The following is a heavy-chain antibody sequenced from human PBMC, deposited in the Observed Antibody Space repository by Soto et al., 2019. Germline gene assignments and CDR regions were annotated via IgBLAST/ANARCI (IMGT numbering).Heavy chain of an antibody. J-gene: IGHJ4*02. CDR3: AKDILPGQLLMGYFDY. D-gene: IGHD2-2*01. CDR2: ISNNGAHT. Sequence: GGSLRLSCAASGFTFSNYEMHWVRQAPGKGLEYVSGISNNGAHTDYAKSVKGRFTISRDNAKNSLYLQMNSLRAEDTALYYCAKDILPGQLLMGYFDYWGQGTLVTVSS. CDR1: GFTFSNYE. V-gene: IGHV3-64*01.